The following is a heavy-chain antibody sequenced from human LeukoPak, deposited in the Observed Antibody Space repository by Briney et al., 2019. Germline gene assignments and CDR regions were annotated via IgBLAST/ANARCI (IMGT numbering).Heavy chain of an antibody. CDR1: GGSFSGYY. J-gene: IGHJ5*02. CDR2: INHSGST. Sequence: PSETLSLTCAVYGGSFSGYYWSWIRQPPGKGLEWIGEINHSGSTNYNPSLKSRVTISVDTPKNQFSLKLSSVTAAATAVYYCARGVLEWLLYRLSSRWFDPWGQGTLVTVSS. D-gene: IGHD3-3*01. V-gene: IGHV4-34*01. CDR3: ARGVLEWLLYRLSSRWFDP.